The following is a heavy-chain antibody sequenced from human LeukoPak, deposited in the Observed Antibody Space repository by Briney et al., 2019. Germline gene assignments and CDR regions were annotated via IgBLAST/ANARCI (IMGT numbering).Heavy chain of an antibody. CDR2: IYYSGST. D-gene: IGHD6-13*01. CDR1: GGSISSSSYY. J-gene: IGHJ4*02. CDR3: ARFSSSWPWGDN. Sequence: SETLSLTCTVSGGSISSSSYYWGWIRQPPGKGLEWIGSIYYSGSTYYNPSLKSRVTISVDTSKNQFSLKLSSVAAADTAVYYCARFSSSWPWGDNWGQGTLVTVSS. V-gene: IGHV4-39*07.